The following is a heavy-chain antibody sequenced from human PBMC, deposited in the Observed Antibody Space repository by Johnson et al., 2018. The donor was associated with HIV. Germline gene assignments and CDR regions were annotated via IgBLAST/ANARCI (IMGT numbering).Heavy chain of an antibody. J-gene: IGHJ3*02. CDR2: IRYDGSNK. V-gene: IGHV3-30*02. CDR1: AFTFSSYG. CDR3: AKCFWGSSVIVVFDM. D-gene: IGHD6-13*01. Sequence: QVQLVESGGGVVQPGGSLRLSCAASAFTFSSYGMHWVRQAPGKGLEWVALIRYDGSNKYYEDSVKGRFTISRDNSKNTLYLQMNSLGAEDTAVYYCAKCFWGSSVIVVFDMWGQGTMGTVSS.